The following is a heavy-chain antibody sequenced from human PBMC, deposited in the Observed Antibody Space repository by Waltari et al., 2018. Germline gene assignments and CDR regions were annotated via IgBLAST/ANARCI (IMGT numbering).Heavy chain of an antibody. CDR3: AKDRVTGPQRGFTFDM. CDR1: GFTFDDYA. Sequence: EVQLVQSGGVVVQPGGSLRLSCAASGFTFDDYAMHWVRQAPGKGLEWVSLISWNGDFTYYTDSLKGRFIISRDNSKNSLYLQMSSLRAEDTAVYYCAKDRVTGPQRGFTFDMWGQGTMVTVSS. D-gene: IGHD1-1*01. V-gene: IGHV3-43D*04. CDR2: ISWNGDFT. J-gene: IGHJ3*02.